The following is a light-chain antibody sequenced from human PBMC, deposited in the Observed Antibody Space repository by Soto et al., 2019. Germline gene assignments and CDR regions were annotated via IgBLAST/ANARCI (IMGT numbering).Light chain of an antibody. Sequence: EIVMTQSPATLSVSPGERATLSCRASQSVSSNLAWYQQKPGQTPPLLIYGASTRATGLPARFSGGGSGTEFTLTISSLQSENFAVYYCEQDNKWSPLTFGQGTKVYIK. CDR2: GAS. CDR3: EQDNKWSPLT. V-gene: IGKV3-15*01. CDR1: QSVSSN. J-gene: IGKJ1*01.